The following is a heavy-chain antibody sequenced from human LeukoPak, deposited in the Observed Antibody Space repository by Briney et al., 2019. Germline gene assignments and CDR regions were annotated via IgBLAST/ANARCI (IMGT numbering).Heavy chain of an antibody. CDR2: IIPILGIA. D-gene: IGHD3-22*01. CDR3: ARGTYYDSSGYYIDN. V-gene: IGHV1-69*02. Sequence: SAVKVSCKASGGTFSSYTISWVRQAPGQGLEWMGRIIPILGIANYAQKFQGRVTITADKFKSTAYMELSRLRSEDTVVYYCARGTYYDSSGYYIDNWGQGTLVTVSS. CDR1: GGTFSSYT. J-gene: IGHJ4*02.